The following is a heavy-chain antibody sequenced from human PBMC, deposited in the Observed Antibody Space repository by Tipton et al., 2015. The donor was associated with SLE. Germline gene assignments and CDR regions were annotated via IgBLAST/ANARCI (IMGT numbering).Heavy chain of an antibody. J-gene: IGHJ4*02. CDR1: GGSISSTSYY. V-gene: IGHV4-31*03. Sequence: TLSLTCTVSGGSISSTSYYWGWIRQPPGKGLEWIGYIHYSGNTYYNPSLKSRVTMSVDTSKNQFSLELRSVIVADTAVYYCARSESYYSALTYWGQGTPVTVSS. CDR3: ARSESYYSALTY. CDR2: IHYSGNT. D-gene: IGHD1-26*01.